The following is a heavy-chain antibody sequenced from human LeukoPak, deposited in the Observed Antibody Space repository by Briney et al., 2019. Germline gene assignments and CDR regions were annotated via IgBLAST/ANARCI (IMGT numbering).Heavy chain of an antibody. Sequence: GGSLRLSCAASTFTFSSYAMSWVRQAPGKGPEWVSAISAGADSTYYADSVQGRFTISRDNSKSTLFLQMSGLRAEDTAVYFCARGAYGDYDSWGQGTLVTVSS. CDR2: ISAGADST. V-gene: IGHV3-23*01. J-gene: IGHJ5*01. CDR3: ARGAYGDYDS. CDR1: TFTFSSYA. D-gene: IGHD4-17*01.